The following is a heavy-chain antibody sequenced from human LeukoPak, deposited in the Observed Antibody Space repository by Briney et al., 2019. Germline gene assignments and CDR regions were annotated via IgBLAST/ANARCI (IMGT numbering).Heavy chain of an antibody. Sequence: EASVKVSCKASGGTFSSYAISWVRQAPGQGLEWMGRIIPILGIANYAQKLQGRVTMTTDTSTSSAYMELRSLRSDDTAVYYCARRGYSGYDQVDYWGQGTLVTVSS. CDR3: ARRGYSGYDQVDY. CDR2: IIPILGIA. V-gene: IGHV1-69*04. CDR1: GGTFSSYA. D-gene: IGHD5-12*01. J-gene: IGHJ4*02.